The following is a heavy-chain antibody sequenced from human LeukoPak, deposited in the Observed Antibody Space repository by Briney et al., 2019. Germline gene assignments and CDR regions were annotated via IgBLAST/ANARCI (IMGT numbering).Heavy chain of an antibody. D-gene: IGHD2-2*01. CDR1: GFSVSSNH. CDR2: ISGSGGST. Sequence: GGSLRLSCAASGFSVSSNHMSWVRQAPGKGLEWVSAISGSGGSTYYADSVKGRFTISRDNSKNTLYLQMNSLRAEDTAVYYCAKDSIVVVPDLDYWGQGTLVTVSS. V-gene: IGHV3-23*01. CDR3: AKDSIVVVPDLDY. J-gene: IGHJ4*02.